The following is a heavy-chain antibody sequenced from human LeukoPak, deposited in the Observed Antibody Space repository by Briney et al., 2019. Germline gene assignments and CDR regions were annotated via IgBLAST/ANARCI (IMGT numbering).Heavy chain of an antibody. J-gene: IGHJ4*02. V-gene: IGHV1-46*01. Sequence: ASVKVSCKASGYTFTSYYMHWVRQAPGQGLEWVGIINPSGGSTSYAEKFQGRVTMTRDTSTSTVYMELSSLRSEDTAVYYWARDPGDIVVVVAATTIGSFDYWGQGTLVTVSS. CDR2: INPSGGST. CDR3: ARDPGDIVVVVAATTIGSFDY. CDR1: GYTFTSYY. D-gene: IGHD2-15*01.